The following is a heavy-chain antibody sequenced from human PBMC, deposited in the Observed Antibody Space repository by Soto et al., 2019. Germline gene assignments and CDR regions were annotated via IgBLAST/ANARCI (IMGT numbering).Heavy chain of an antibody. D-gene: IGHD1-26*01. J-gene: IGHJ4*02. CDR2: ISSDGNHK. V-gene: IGHV3-30-3*01. Sequence: QVQLVESGGGVVQPGRSLRLSCAASGFTVSAYTMHWVRQAPGKGLEWVAVISSDGNHKYYTDSVKGRFTISRDTSTNTLYLQMNSLRAEDTAVYYCARGEQPLFDYWGQGTLVTVSS. CDR3: ARGEQPLFDY. CDR1: GFTVSAYT.